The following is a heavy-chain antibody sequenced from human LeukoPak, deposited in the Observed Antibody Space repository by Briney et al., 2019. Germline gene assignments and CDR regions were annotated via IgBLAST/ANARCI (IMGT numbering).Heavy chain of an antibody. J-gene: IGHJ5*02. CDR1: GYTFTSYD. CDR3: ARGRGDFWSGYFGWFDP. V-gene: IGHV1-8*03. Sequence: GASVKVSCKASGYTFTSYDINWVRQATGQGLEWMGWMNPNSGNTGYAQKFQGRVTITRNTSISTAYMELSSLRSEDAAVYYCARGRGDFWSGYFGWFDPWGQGTLVTVSS. CDR2: MNPNSGNT. D-gene: IGHD3-3*01.